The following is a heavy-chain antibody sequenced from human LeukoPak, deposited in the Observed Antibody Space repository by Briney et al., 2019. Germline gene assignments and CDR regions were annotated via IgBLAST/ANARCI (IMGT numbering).Heavy chain of an antibody. CDR1: GYTFTSYD. CDR3: ARAGENVLRNFDWSP. J-gene: IGHJ5*02. Sequence: GASVKVSCKASGYTFTSYDINWVRQATGQGLEWMGWMNPNSGNTGYAQKFQGRVTMTRNTSISTAYMELSSLRSEDTAVYYCARAGENVLRNFDWSPWGQGTLVTVSS. CDR2: MNPNSGNT. D-gene: IGHD3-9*01. V-gene: IGHV1-8*01.